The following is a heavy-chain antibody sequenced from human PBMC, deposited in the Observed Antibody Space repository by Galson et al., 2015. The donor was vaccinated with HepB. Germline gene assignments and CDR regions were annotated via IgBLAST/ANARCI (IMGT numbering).Heavy chain of an antibody. Sequence: SVKVSCKASGGTFSSYAISWVRQAPGQGLEWMGGIIPIFGTANYAQKFQGRVTITADESTSTAYMELSSLRSEDTAVYYCASVYDYGDVFRPNWFDPWGQGTLVTVSS. D-gene: IGHD4-17*01. CDR3: ASVYDYGDVFRPNWFDP. CDR1: GGTFSSYA. CDR2: IIPIFGTA. V-gene: IGHV1-69*13. J-gene: IGHJ5*02.